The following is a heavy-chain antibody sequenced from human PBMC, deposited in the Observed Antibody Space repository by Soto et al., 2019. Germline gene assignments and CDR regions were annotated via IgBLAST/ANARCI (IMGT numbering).Heavy chain of an antibody. D-gene: IGHD3-22*01. CDR2: ISYDGSNK. CDR1: GVPFSSYG. V-gene: IGHV3-30*03. J-gene: IGHJ3*02. CDR3: ARGDYYDSSGFGAFDI. Sequence: GGSLRLSCAASGVPFSSYGMHWVRQAPGKGLEWVAVISYDGSNKYYADSVKGRFTISRDNSKNTLYLQMNSLRAEDTAVYYCARGDYYDSSGFGAFDIWGQGTMVTVSS.